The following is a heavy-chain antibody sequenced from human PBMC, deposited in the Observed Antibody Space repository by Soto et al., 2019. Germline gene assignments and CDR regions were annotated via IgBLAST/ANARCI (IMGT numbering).Heavy chain of an antibody. CDR1: GGTFSSYT. J-gene: IGHJ4*02. CDR2: ITPILGIA. CDR3: ARSSSACSGGSCYTSYVDY. Sequence: QVQLVQSGAEVKKPGSSVKVSCKASGGTFSSYTISWVRQAPGQGLEWMGRITPILGIANYAQKFQGRVTITADKSTSTAYMELSSLRSEDTAVYYCARSSSACSGGSCYTSYVDYWGQGTLVTVSS. V-gene: IGHV1-69*02. D-gene: IGHD2-15*01.